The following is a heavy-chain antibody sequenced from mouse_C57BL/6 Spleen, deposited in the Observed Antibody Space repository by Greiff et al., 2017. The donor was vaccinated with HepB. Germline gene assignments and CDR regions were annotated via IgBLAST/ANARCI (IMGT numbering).Heavy chain of an antibody. CDR1: GYTFTDYE. V-gene: IGHV1-15*01. J-gene: IGHJ1*03. Sequence: VQLQQSGAELVRPGASVTLSCKASGYTFTDYEMHWVKQTPVHGLEWIGAIDPETGGTAYNQKFKGKAILTADKSSSTAYMELRSLTSEDSAVYYCTRPPYYYGSSHWYFDVWGTGTTVTVSS. CDR3: TRPPYYYGSSHWYFDV. D-gene: IGHD1-1*01. CDR2: IDPETGGT.